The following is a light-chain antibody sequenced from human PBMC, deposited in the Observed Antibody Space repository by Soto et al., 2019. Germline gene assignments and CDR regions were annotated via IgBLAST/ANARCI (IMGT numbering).Light chain of an antibody. V-gene: IGKV3-15*01. J-gene: IGKJ4*01. Sequence: EIVMTQSPATLSVSPGERATLSCRASQTVHNNLAWYQQKPGQAPRLLIYGASARATGIPARFSGSGSGTEFTLTISSLQSEDFAVYDCQQYNNWPLTFGGGTKVEIK. CDR2: GAS. CDR3: QQYNNWPLT. CDR1: QTVHNN.